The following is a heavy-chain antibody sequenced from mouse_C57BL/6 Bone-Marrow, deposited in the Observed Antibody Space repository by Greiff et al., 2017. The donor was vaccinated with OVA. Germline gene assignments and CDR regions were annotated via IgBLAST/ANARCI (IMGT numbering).Heavy chain of an antibody. D-gene: IGHD1-1*01. CDR1: GYTFTDYY. CDR2: INPYNGGT. V-gene: IGHV1-19*01. Sequence: VQLKQSGPVLVKPGASVKMSCKASGYTFTDYYMNWVKQSHGKSLEWIGVINPYNGGTSYNQKFKGKATLTVDKSSSTAYMELNSLTSEDSAVYYCARREDYGSWFAYWGQGTLVTVAA. J-gene: IGHJ3*01. CDR3: ARREDYGSWFAY.